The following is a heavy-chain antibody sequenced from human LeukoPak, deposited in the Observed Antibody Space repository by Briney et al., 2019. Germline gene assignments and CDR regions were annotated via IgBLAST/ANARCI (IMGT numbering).Heavy chain of an antibody. D-gene: IGHD2-2*01. J-gene: IGHJ4*02. CDR2: LNPNSGDT. CDR1: GYTFTAYS. V-gene: IGHV1-2*02. Sequence: ASVKVSCKASGYTFTAYSMHWVRQAPGQGLEYMGWLNPNSGDTNYAQKFQGRVTMTRDTSMSTAYMELSGLRFDDTAIYYCARDGEVRQGHCSTTSCPVDYWGQGTLITVSS. CDR3: ARDGEVRQGHCSTTSCPVDY.